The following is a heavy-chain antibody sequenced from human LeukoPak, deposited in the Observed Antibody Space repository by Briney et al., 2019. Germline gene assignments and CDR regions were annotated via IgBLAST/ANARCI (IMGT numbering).Heavy chain of an antibody. V-gene: IGHV1-3*01. CDR1: GYTFTSYA. CDR2: INAGNGNT. Sequence: ASVKVSCKASGYTFTSYAMHLVRQAPGQRLEWMGWINAGNGNTKYSQKFQGRVTITRDTSASTAYMELSSLRSEDTAVYYCAREWYYYDSSAYFGYFQHWGQGTLVTVSS. D-gene: IGHD3-22*01. J-gene: IGHJ1*01. CDR3: AREWYYYDSSAYFGYFQH.